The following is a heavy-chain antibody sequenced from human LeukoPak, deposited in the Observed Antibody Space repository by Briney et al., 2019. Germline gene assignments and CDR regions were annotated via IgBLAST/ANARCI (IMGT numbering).Heavy chain of an antibody. J-gene: IGHJ6*02. CDR2: IYSGGST. CDR1: GFTVSSNY. CDR3: ARDPWMGRHGGMDV. V-gene: IGHV3-53*01. D-gene: IGHD1-26*01. Sequence: GGSLRLSCAASGFTVSSNYMSWVRQAPGKGLEWASVIYSGGSTYYADSVKGRFTISRDNSKNTLYLQMNSLRAEDTAVYYCARDPWMGRHGGMDVWGQGTTVTVSS.